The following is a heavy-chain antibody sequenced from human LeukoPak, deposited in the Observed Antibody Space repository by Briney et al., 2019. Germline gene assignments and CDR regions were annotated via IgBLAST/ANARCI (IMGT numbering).Heavy chain of an antibody. J-gene: IGHJ5*02. Sequence: ASVKVSCKASGYTFTSYGISWVRQAPGQGLEWMGWISAYTGNTNYAQKLQGRVTMTTDTSTSTAYMELRSLRSDDTAVYYCARVSGLGYSSGWYGNWFDPWGQGTLVTVSS. CDR2: ISAYTGNT. D-gene: IGHD6-19*01. CDR3: ARVSGLGYSSGWYGNWFDP. CDR1: GYTFTSYG. V-gene: IGHV1-18*01.